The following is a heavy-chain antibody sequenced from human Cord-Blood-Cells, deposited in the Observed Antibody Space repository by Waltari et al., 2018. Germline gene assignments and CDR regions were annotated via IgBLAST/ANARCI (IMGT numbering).Heavy chain of an antibody. CDR1: GFPFSGYI. Sequence: EVQLVVSGGGMVTPGGSLRLSCAAFGFPFSGYIMHWVRQAPGKGLEWVSSISSSSIYIYYVDSVKGRFTISRDNAKNSLYLQMNSLRAEDTAVYYCARGGGSGSYWGQGTLVTVSS. CDR2: ISSSSIYI. D-gene: IGHD3-10*01. J-gene: IGHJ4*02. V-gene: IGHV3-21*01. CDR3: ARGGGSGSY.